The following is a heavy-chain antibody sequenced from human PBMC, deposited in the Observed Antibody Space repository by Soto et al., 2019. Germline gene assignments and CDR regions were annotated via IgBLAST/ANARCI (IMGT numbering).Heavy chain of an antibody. Sequence: SETLSLTCAVYGGSFSGYYWSWIRRPPGKGLEWIGEINHSGSTNYNPSLKSRVTISVDTSKNQFSLKLSSVTAADTAVYYCARAPELGMGAFDIWGQGTMVTVSS. CDR2: INHSGST. CDR1: GGSFSGYY. CDR3: ARAPELGMGAFDI. D-gene: IGHD7-27*01. J-gene: IGHJ3*02. V-gene: IGHV4-34*01.